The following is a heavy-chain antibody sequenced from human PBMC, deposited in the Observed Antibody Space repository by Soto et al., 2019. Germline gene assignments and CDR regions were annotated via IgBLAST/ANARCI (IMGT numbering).Heavy chain of an antibody. Sequence: ETLSLTCTVSGGSISTYYWSWIRQPAGKGLEWIGRIKSKSDGGTTEYAAPVRGRFTISRDDSKNTLYLQMNSLKTEETAVYYCTTDLWRIAVVVGSTGYSNPWGKGTPVTVSS. CDR2: IKSKSDGGTT. CDR1: GGSISTYY. CDR3: TTDLWRIAVVVGSTGYSNP. J-gene: IGHJ5*02. V-gene: IGHV3-15*01. D-gene: IGHD2-15*01.